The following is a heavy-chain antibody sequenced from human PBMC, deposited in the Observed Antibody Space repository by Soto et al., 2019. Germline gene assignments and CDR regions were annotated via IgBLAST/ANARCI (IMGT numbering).Heavy chain of an antibody. Sequence: EVQLLESGGDLVQPGGSLRLSCAASGLIFSDYAMSWVCQAPGKGLECVACISGSGGNTFYADSVKGRFTISRDNSKNTLSLHTNSLRVDDTAVYFCAKDRFGIVGPVDYWGQGTLVTVSS. CDR3: AKDRFGIVGPVDY. CDR2: ISGSGGNT. D-gene: IGHD1-26*01. J-gene: IGHJ4*02. CDR1: GLIFSDYA. V-gene: IGHV3-23*01.